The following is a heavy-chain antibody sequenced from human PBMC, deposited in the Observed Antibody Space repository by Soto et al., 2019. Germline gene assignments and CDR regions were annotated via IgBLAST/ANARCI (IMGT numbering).Heavy chain of an antibody. D-gene: IGHD1-1*01. Sequence: TLSLTCTVSGGSISSGDYYWSWIRQPPGKGLEWIGYIYYSGSTYYNPSLKSRVTISVDTSKNQFSLKLSSVTAADTAVYYCASSELERWFDPWGQGTLVTVSS. CDR2: IYYSGST. J-gene: IGHJ5*02. CDR3: ASSELERWFDP. V-gene: IGHV4-30-4*01. CDR1: GGSISSGDYY.